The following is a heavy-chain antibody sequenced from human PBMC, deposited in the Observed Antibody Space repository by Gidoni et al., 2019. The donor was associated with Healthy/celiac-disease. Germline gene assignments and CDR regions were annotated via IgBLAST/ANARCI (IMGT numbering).Heavy chain of an antibody. CDR1: GGSFRGYY. CDR3: ARGGIGILTGYYAYDYYGMDV. J-gene: IGHJ6*02. V-gene: IGHV4-34*01. Sequence: QVQLQQWGAGLLTPSATLSLTCAVYGGSFRGYYWTWIRQPPGKGLEWIGEINHSGSTNYNPSLKSRVTISVDTSKNQFSLKLSSVTAADTAVYYCARGGIGILTGYYAYDYYGMDVWGQGTTVTVSS. D-gene: IGHD3-9*01. CDR2: INHSGST.